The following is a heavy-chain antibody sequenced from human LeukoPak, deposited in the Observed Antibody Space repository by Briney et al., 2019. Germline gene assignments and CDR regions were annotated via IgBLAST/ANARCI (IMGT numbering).Heavy chain of an antibody. V-gene: IGHV4-39*01. D-gene: IGHD3-10*01. CDR3: ARRPTYYYGSGSYNY. Sequence: SETLSLTCTVSGGSIRSSSYYWGWIRQPPGKGLEWIGSIYYSGSTYYNPSLKSRVTISVDTSKNQFSLKLSSVTAADTAVYYCARRPTYYYGSGSYNYWGQGTLVTVSS. J-gene: IGHJ4*02. CDR2: IYYSGST. CDR1: GGSIRSSSYY.